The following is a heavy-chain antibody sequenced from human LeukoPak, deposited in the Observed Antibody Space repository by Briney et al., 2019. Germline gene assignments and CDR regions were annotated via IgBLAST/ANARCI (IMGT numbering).Heavy chain of an antibody. CDR3: ARVRYSDSSVLTRKRSYYFDY. CDR2: ISTRGST. Sequence: SETLSLTCTVSGGSISSYYGSWIRQPAGRGLESIGHISTRGSTNYYPSRKSRVTMSVDTSKSQFSLKLSSVTAADTDVYYCARVRYSDSSVLTRKRSYYFDYWGQGTLVTVSS. CDR1: GGSISSYY. D-gene: IGHD3-22*01. J-gene: IGHJ4*02. V-gene: IGHV4-4*07.